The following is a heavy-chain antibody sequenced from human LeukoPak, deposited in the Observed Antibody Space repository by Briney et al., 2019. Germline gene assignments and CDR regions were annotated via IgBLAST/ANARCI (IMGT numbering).Heavy chain of an antibody. V-gene: IGHV3-33*03. D-gene: IGHD6-19*01. J-gene: IGHJ6*02. CDR1: GFTFSSHG. Sequence: GGSLRLSCAASGFTFSSHGMHWVRQAPGKGLEFVAVIWYGGSNKYYADSVTGRFTISRDNAKNSLYLQMNSRRAEDTAVYYCARQQWLVSYGMDVWGQGTTVTVSS. CDR2: IWYGGSNK. CDR3: ARQQWLVSYGMDV.